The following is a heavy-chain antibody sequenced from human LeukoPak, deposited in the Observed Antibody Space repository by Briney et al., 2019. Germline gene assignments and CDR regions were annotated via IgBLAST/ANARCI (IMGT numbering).Heavy chain of an antibody. CDR1: GFTFSSYA. CDR3: AKYGDGGSYYEGGWLYYFDY. V-gene: IGHV3-23*01. J-gene: IGHJ4*02. Sequence: QPGGSLRLSCAASGFTFSSYAMSWVRQAPGKGLEWVSAISGSGGSTYYADSVKGRFTISRDNSKNTLYLQMNSLRAEDTAVYYCAKYGDGGSYYEGGWLYYFDYWGQGTLVTVSS. D-gene: IGHD1-26*01. CDR2: ISGSGGST.